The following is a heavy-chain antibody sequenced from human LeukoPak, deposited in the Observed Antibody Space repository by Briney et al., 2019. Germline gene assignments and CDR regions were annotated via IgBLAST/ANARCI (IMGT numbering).Heavy chain of an antibody. Sequence: GGSLRLSCAASGFKFDDYGMSWVRHAPGKGLEWVCDINWNGAWTGYADSVKGRFTISRDNAKNSLYLQMNSLRAEDTALYYCAGYYYDSSRGFDLWGQGTLVTVSS. D-gene: IGHD3-22*01. J-gene: IGHJ5*02. V-gene: IGHV3-20*04. CDR2: INWNGAWT. CDR3: AGYYYDSSRGFDL. CDR1: GFKFDDYG.